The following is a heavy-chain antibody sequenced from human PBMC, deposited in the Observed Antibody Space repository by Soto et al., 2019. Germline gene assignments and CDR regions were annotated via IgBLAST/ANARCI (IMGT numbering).Heavy chain of an antibody. Sequence: QVQLVQSGAEVKKPGASVKVSCKASGYTFTGYYMHWVRQAPGQGLEWMGWINPNSGGTNYAQKFQGGVTMTRDTSISTAYMELSRMGSDDTAVYYCARDDYGRRPYYYYGMDVWGQGTTVTVSS. V-gene: IGHV1-2*02. CDR1: GYTFTGYY. D-gene: IGHD4-17*01. CDR2: INPNSGGT. CDR3: ARDDYGRRPYYYYGMDV. J-gene: IGHJ6*02.